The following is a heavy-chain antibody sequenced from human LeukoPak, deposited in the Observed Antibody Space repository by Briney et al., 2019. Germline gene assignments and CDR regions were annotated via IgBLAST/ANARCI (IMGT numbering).Heavy chain of an antibody. CDR1: SIRFADHW. J-gene: IGHJ4*02. V-gene: IGHV3-74*01. CDR2: SDRDGVVR. CDR3: VASRWSGALDF. D-gene: IGHD3-3*01. Sequence: GGSLSLSCVGSSIRFADHWMLWVRQVPGEPPAWVARSDRDGVVREYADSVKGRFTIPRDNARNTIHLEMNRLKVEDTAIYYCVASRWSGALDFWGQGSLVTVSS.